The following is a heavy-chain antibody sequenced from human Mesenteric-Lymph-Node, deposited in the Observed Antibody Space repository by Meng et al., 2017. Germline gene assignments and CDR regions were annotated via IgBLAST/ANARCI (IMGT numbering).Heavy chain of an antibody. CDR1: GFTFSSYS. D-gene: IGHD6-19*01. V-gene: IGHV3-21*01. J-gene: IGHJ4*02. CDR2: ISSSGGYI. CDR3: AREEGRSGWSGVDY. Sequence: EVRLVESGGGLVKPGGSLRLSCAASGFTFSSYSMEWVRQDPGKGLEWVSSISSSGGYIKYAESMKGRFTISRDNAKNSLYLQINSLRVDDTAVYYCAREEGRSGWSGVDYWGQGTLVTVSS.